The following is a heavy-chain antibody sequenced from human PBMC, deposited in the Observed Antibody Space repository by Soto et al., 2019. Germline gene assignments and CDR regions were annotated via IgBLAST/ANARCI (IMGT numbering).Heavy chain of an antibody. D-gene: IGHD5-12*01. CDR3: ARDDRVEEMATNAFDI. CDR1: GGSISSYY. J-gene: IGHJ3*02. V-gene: IGHV4-59*01. CDR2: IYYSGST. Sequence: SETLSLTCTVSGGSISSYYWSWIRQPPGKGLEWIGYIYYSGSTNYNPSLKSRVTISVDTSKNQFSLKLSSVTAADTAVYYCARDDRVEEMATNAFDIWGQGTMVTVSS.